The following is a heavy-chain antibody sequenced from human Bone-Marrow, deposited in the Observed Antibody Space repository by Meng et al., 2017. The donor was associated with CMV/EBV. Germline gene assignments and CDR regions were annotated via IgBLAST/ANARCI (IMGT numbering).Heavy chain of an antibody. Sequence: SETLSLTCTVSGGSISSGGYYWSWIRQHPGKGLEWIGYIYYSGSTYYNPSLKSRVTISVDTSKNQFSLKLSSVTAADTAVYYCARDGYNLPLDIWGQGTMVTVSS. CDR2: IYYSGST. CDR3: ARDGYNLPLDI. CDR1: GGSISSGGYY. V-gene: IGHV4-31*03. D-gene: IGHD5-24*01. J-gene: IGHJ3*02.